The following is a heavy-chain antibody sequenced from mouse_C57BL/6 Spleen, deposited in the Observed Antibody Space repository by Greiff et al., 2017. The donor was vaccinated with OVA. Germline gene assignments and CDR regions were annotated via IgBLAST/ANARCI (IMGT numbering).Heavy chain of an antibody. V-gene: IGHV1-53*01. J-gene: IGHJ4*01. CDR3: ARGDDGYEGYYAMDY. CDR1: GYTFTSYW. Sequence: QVQLQQSGTELVKPGASVKLSCKASGYTFTSYWMHWVKQRPGQGLEWIGNINPSNGGTNYNEKFKSKATLTVDKSSSTAYMQLSSLTSEDSAVYYCARGDDGYEGYYAMDYWGQGTSVTVSS. D-gene: IGHD2-3*01. CDR2: INPSNGGT.